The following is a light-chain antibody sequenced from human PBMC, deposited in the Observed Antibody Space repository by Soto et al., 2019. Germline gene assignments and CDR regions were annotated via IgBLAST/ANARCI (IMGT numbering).Light chain of an antibody. CDR3: AAWDDSLSGWV. Sequence: QAVVTQPPSVSGAPGQRVTISCTGSSSNIGAGHDVHWYQQLPGTAPKLLIYGNGNRPSGIPDRFSGSKSGTSASLAISGLRSEDEADYYCAAWDDSLSGWVFGGGTKLTVL. CDR1: SSNIGAGHD. CDR2: GNG. J-gene: IGLJ3*02. V-gene: IGLV1-40*01.